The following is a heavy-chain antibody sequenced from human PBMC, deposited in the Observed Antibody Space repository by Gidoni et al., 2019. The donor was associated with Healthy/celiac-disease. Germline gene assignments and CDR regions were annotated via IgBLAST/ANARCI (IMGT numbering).Heavy chain of an antibody. Sequence: TISRDNSKNTLYLQMNSLRAEDTAVYYCAKPYGSGSYYSYFDYWGQGTLVTVSS. V-gene: IGHV3-23*01. D-gene: IGHD3-10*01. CDR3: AKPYGSGSYYSYFDY. J-gene: IGHJ4*02.